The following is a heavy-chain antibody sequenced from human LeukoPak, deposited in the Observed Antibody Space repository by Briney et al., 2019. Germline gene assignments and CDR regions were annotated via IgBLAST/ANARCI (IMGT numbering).Heavy chain of an antibody. CDR1: GFTFSDYY. V-gene: IGHV3-11*04. CDR2: ISSSGSTI. D-gene: IGHD6-19*01. J-gene: IGHJ1*01. CDR3: ARDSTTGSSGWYGYFHH. Sequence: GGSLRLSCAASGFTFSDYYMSWIRQAPGKGLEWVSYISSSGSTIYYADSVKGRFTISRDNAKNSLYLQMNSLRAEDTALYYCARDSTTGSSGWYGYFHHWGQGTLVTVSS.